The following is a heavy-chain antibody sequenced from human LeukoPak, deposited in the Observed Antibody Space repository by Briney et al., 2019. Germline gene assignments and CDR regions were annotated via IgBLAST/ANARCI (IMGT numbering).Heavy chain of an antibody. J-gene: IGHJ4*02. CDR2: IYYSGNT. Sequence: SETLSLTCTVSGGSISSSSYYWGWMRQPPGKGLEWIGSIYYSGNTYYNPSLKSRVTISVDTSTSQFSLKLSSVTAADTAVYYCARAWEGVGYPHFDYWGQGTLVTVSS. D-gene: IGHD1-26*01. V-gene: IGHV4-39*07. CDR1: GGSISSSSYY. CDR3: ARAWEGVGYPHFDY.